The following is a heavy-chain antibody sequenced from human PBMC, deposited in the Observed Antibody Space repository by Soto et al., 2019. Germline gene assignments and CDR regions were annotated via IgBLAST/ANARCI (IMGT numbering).Heavy chain of an antibody. CDR2: IYSSGST. CDR1: GGSISSGDYY. Sequence: QVHLQESGPGLVKPSQTLSLTCTVSGGSISSGDYYWSWIRQHPGKGLEWIVYIYSSGSTYYNPSVKRRVTISVNTSKSQFSLKLSSVTAADTAVYYCARWWSGSRQGFDPWGQGTLVTVSS. D-gene: IGHD3-3*01. J-gene: IGHJ5*02. V-gene: IGHV4-31*03. CDR3: ARWWSGSRQGFDP.